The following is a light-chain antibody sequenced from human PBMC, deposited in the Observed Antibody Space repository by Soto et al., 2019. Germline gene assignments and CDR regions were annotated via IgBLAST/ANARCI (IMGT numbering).Light chain of an antibody. CDR3: QQYKDWPLE. Sequence: EIVMTQSPATLSVSPGERAILSCRASQSVTNNLAWYQQKPGQAPRLLIWGASTRATGIPGRFSGRGSGTEFTLTISSLQSEDFAVSYCQQYKDWPLEFGQGTKVEIK. J-gene: IGKJ1*01. CDR2: GAS. CDR1: QSVTNN. V-gene: IGKV3-15*01.